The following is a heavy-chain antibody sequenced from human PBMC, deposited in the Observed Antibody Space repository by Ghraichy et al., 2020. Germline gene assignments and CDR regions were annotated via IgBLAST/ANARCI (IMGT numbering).Heavy chain of an antibody. CDR3: ARQWGSGYYYGYFDY. J-gene: IGHJ4*02. V-gene: IGHV4-39*01. Sequence: SETLSLTCTVSGGSISSSSYYWGWIRQPPGKGLEWIGSIYYSGSTYYNPSLKSRVTISVDTSKNQFSLKLSSVTAADTAVYYCARQWGSGYYYGYFDYWGQGTLVTVSS. D-gene: IGHD3-22*01. CDR2: IYYSGST. CDR1: GGSISSSSYY.